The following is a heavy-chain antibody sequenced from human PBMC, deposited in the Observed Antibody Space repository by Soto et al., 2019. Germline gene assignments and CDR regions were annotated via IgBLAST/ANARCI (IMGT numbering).Heavy chain of an antibody. CDR1: GFRFTSYW. J-gene: IGHJ4*02. D-gene: IGHD2-2*01. V-gene: IGHV3-7*01. CDR3: ARGRGCSTGCHNFDY. CDR2: IKQDGSEN. Sequence: EVQLVESGGGLVQPGGSLRLSCAASGFRFTSYWMTWVRQAPGKGLEWVVNIKQDGSENYYVDSVKGRFTISRDNAKNSLYLQMNSLRAEDTAVYYCARGRGCSTGCHNFDYWGQGTLVTVSS.